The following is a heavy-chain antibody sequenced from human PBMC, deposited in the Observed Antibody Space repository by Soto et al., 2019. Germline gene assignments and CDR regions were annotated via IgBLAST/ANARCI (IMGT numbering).Heavy chain of an antibody. CDR3: ARPLSYGSGSPFDY. CDR1: GGSISSGGYY. Sequence: SETLSLTCTVSGGSISSGGYYWSWIRQHPGKGLEWIGYIYYSGSTYYNPSLKSRVTISVDRSKNQFSLKLSSVTAADTAVYYCARPLSYGSGSPFDYWGQGTLVTVSS. D-gene: IGHD3-10*01. V-gene: IGHV4-31*03. CDR2: IYYSGST. J-gene: IGHJ4*02.